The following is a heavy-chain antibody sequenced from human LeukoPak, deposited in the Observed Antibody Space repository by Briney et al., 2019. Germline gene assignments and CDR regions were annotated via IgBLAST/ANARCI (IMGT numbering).Heavy chain of an antibody. CDR3: AKGLYFDWLSDYFDY. CDR2: ISGSGGST. D-gene: IGHD3-9*01. J-gene: IGHJ4*02. CDR1: GFTFSSYA. V-gene: IGHV3-23*01. Sequence: GGSLRLSCAASGFTFSSYAMIWVRQAPGKGLEWVSAISGSGGSTYYADSVRGRFTISRDNSKSTLYLQMNSLRAGDTAVYYCAKGLYFDWLSDYFDYWGQGTLVTVSS.